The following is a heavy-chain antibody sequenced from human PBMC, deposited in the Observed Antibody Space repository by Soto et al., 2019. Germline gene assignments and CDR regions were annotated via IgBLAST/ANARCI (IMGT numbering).Heavy chain of an antibody. CDR1: GYTFTNYG. CDR2: ISAYNGDT. Sequence: ASVKVSCKTSGYTFTNYGITWVRQAPGQGLEWMGWISAYNGDTDYAQKVQGRVSMTTDTSTSTAYMELRSLRSDDTAVYYCARGGVYCSAGSCPYNWFDPWGQGTLVTVS. CDR3: ARGGVYCSAGSCPYNWFDP. D-gene: IGHD2-15*01. J-gene: IGHJ5*02. V-gene: IGHV1-18*01.